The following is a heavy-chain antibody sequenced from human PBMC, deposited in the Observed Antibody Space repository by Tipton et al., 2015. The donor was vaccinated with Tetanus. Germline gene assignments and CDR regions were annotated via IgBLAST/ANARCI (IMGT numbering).Heavy chain of an antibody. CDR3: ASLGRYFDSGPGY. J-gene: IGHJ4*02. Sequence: LRLSCTVSGGSISSGDYYWNWIRQHPGKGLEWIGYIYYSGNTYYNPSLKSRVTISVDTSKNQFSLKLSSVTAADTAVYYCASLGRYFDSGPGYWGQGTLVTVSS. CDR2: IYYSGNT. CDR1: GGSISSGDYY. V-gene: IGHV4-31*03. D-gene: IGHD3-9*01.